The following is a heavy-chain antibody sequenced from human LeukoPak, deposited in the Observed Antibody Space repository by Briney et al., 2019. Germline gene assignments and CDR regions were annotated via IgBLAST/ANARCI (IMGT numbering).Heavy chain of an antibody. V-gene: IGHV4-59*01. Sequence: SETLSLTCTVSGGSISSYYWSWIRQPPGKGLEWIGYIYYSGSTNYNPSLKSRVTIPVDTSKNQFSLKLSSVTAADTAVYYCAGIAPPYSSGWSVDYWGQGTLVTVSS. CDR1: GGSISSYY. CDR2: IYYSGST. CDR3: AGIAPPYSSGWSVDY. J-gene: IGHJ4*02. D-gene: IGHD6-19*01.